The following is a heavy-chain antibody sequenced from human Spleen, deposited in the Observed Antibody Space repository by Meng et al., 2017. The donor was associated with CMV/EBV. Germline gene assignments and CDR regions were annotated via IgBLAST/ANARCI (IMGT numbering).Heavy chain of an antibody. D-gene: IGHD1-26*01. V-gene: IGHV3-11*01. CDR1: GFSFSDYY. J-gene: IGHJ3*02. CDR3: ARGGWELLRGAFDI. CDR2: ISSSGSTI. Sequence: ASGFSFSDYYMSWIRQVPGKGLEWLSYISSSGSTIYYADSVEGRFTVSRDSAKNSVYLHMGGLRVEDTAIYYCARGGWELLRGAFDIWGQGAMVTVSS.